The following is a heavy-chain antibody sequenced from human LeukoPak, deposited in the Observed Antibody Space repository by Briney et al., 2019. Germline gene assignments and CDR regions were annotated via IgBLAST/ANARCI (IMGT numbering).Heavy chain of an antibody. CDR2: INHSGST. CDR3: ARFKDCSSTSCYTDAFDI. CDR1: GGSFSGYY. V-gene: IGHV4-34*01. J-gene: IGHJ3*02. D-gene: IGHD2-2*02. Sequence: SETLSLTCAVYGGSFSGYYWSWIRQPPGKGLEWIGEINHSGSTNYNPSLKSRVTISVDTSKNQFSLKPSSVTAADTAVYYCARFKDCSSTSCYTDAFDIWGQGTMVTVSS.